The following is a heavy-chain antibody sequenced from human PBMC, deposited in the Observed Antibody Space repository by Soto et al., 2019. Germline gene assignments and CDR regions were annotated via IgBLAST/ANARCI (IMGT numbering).Heavy chain of an antibody. CDR1: GGSIRSGDYY. CDR2: ISDSGTT. Sequence: QLRLQESGPGLVRSSQTLSLTCTVSGGSIRSGDYYWSWVRQPPGKGLEWIGYISDSGTTYYNPSLKSRVIISIGTSKNQFSLEVSSVTAADTAVYYCARDVPADYYYGMDVWGQGTTVTVSS. V-gene: IGHV4-30-4*01. CDR3: ARDVPADYYYGMDV. J-gene: IGHJ6*02.